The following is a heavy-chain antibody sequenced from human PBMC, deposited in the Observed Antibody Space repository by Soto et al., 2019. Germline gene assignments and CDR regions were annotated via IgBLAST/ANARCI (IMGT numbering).Heavy chain of an antibody. CDR3: ASSYGDNPMGAFDI. J-gene: IGHJ3*02. D-gene: IGHD4-17*01. Sequence: QVQLVQSGAEVKKPGASVKVSCKASGYTFTSYGISWVRQAPGQGLEWMGWISAYNGNTNYAQKLQGRVTMTTDTXXSTAYMELRSLRSDDTAVYYCASSYGDNPMGAFDIWGQGTMVTVSS. V-gene: IGHV1-18*01. CDR1: GYTFTSYG. CDR2: ISAYNGNT.